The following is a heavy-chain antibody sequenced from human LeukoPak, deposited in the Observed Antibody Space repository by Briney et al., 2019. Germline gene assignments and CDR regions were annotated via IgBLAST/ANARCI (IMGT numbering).Heavy chain of an antibody. J-gene: IGHJ5*02. CDR2: IYYSGST. CDR1: GGSISSYY. V-gene: IGHV4-59*01. Sequence: SETLSLTCTVSGGSISSYYWSWIRQPPGKGLEWNGYIYYSGSTNYNPSLKSRVTISVDTSKNQFSLKLSSVTAADTAVYYCARGQGPSYYDSSGYRNWFDPWGQGTLVTVSS. CDR3: ARGQGPSYYDSSGYRNWFDP. D-gene: IGHD3-22*01.